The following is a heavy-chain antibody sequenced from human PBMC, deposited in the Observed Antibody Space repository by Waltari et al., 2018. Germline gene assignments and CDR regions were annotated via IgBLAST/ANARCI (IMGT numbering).Heavy chain of an antibody. CDR3: ARDPYYDILTGYFDY. V-gene: IGHV3-74*01. CDR1: GFTFSSYW. D-gene: IGHD3-9*01. Sequence: EVQLVESGGGLVQPGGSLRLSCAASGFTFSSYWMHWVREAPGKGLGWVSRSNSDGRSTRYADSVKGRFTISRDNAKNTLYLQMNSLRAEDTAVYYCARDPYYDILTGYFDYWGQGTLVTVSS. CDR2: SNSDGRST. J-gene: IGHJ4*02.